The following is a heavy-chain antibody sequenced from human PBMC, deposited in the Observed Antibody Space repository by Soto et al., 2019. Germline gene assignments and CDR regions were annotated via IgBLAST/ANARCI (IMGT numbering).Heavy chain of an antibody. J-gene: IGHJ3*02. D-gene: IGHD6-13*01. Sequence: ASVRVSCKASGYTFTTFGISWVGQAAGQGREWMGWISAYTGNTNYAQRLQGRVTMTTDTSTNTAYMELRGLRSDDTAVYYCARVLGYNSSWWRHRAFDIWGQGTTVTVSS. V-gene: IGHV1-18*01. CDR1: GYTFTTFG. CDR2: ISAYTGNT. CDR3: ARVLGYNSSWWRHRAFDI.